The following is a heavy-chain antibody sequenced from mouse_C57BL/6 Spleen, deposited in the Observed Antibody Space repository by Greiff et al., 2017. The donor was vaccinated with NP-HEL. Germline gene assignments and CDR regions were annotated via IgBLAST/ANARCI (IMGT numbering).Heavy chain of an antibody. J-gene: IGHJ4*01. V-gene: IGHV5-16*01. CDR1: GFTFSDYY. CDR2: INYDGSST. CDR3: ARDRMDY. Sequence: EVQLVESEGGLVQPGSSMKLSSTASGFTFSDYYMAWVRQVPEKGLEWVANINYDGSSTYYLDSLKSRFIISRDNAKNILYLQMSSLKSEDTATYYCARDRMDYWGQGTSVTVSS.